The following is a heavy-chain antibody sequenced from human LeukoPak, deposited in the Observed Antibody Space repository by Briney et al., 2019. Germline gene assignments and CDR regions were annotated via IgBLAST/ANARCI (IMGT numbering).Heavy chain of an antibody. D-gene: IGHD4-17*01. V-gene: IGHV1-69*05. Sequence: ASVKVSCKASGGTFSSYAISWVRQAPGQGLEWMGRIIPIFGTANYAQKFQGRVTITTDESTSTAYMELSSLRSEDTAVYHCARDYGDYDYYYYYMDVWGKGTTVTVSS. CDR1: GGTFSSYA. CDR3: ARDYGDYDYYYYYMDV. CDR2: IIPIFGTA. J-gene: IGHJ6*03.